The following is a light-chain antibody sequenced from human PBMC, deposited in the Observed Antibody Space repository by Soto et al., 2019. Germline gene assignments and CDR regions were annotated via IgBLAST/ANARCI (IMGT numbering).Light chain of an antibody. CDR1: YSNIGAAYD. J-gene: IGLJ2*01. CDR3: QSFDSSRSGHVV. Sequence: QPVLTQPPSVSGAPGQRVTISCTGSYSNIGAAYDVHWYQQLPGTAPRLLIFSNVNRPSGVPDRFSASKSGTSASLAITGLQAEDEADYYCQSFDSSRSGHVVFGGGTKLTVL. CDR2: SNV. V-gene: IGLV1-40*01.